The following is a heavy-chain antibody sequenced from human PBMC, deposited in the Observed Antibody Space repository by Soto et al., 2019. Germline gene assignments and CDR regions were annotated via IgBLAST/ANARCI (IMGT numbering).Heavy chain of an antibody. CDR2: IYYSGST. CDR1: GGSVSSGSYY. J-gene: IGHJ4*02. CDR3: ASIRLGRPRPLDY. V-gene: IGHV4-61*01. D-gene: IGHD3-16*01. Sequence: QVQLQESGPGLVKPSETLSLTCTVSGGSVSSGSYYWSWIRQPPGKGLEWIGYIYYSGSTNYNPSLKSRVTISVDTSKNQSSLKLSSVTAADTAVYYCASIRLGRPRPLDYWGQGTLVTVSS.